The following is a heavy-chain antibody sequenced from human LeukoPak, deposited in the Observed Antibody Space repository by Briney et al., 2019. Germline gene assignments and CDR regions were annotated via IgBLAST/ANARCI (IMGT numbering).Heavy chain of an antibody. V-gene: IGHV5-51*01. Sequence: GESLKISCKGSGYSFTSYWVGWVRQMPGKGLEWMGIIYSGDSDTRYSPSFQGQVTISADKSISTAYLQWSSLKASDTAMYYCARLPAVRGVIIPSPYYYYMDVWGKGTTVTISS. CDR3: ARLPAVRGVIIPSPYYYYMDV. CDR2: IYSGDSDT. D-gene: IGHD3-10*01. J-gene: IGHJ6*03. CDR1: GYSFTSYW.